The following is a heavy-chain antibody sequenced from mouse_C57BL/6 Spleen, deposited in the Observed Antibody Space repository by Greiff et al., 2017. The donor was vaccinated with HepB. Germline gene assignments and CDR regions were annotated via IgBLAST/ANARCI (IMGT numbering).Heavy chain of an antibody. CDR2: IDPSDSYT. V-gene: IGHV1-50*01. CDR3: ARRTGYYFDY. CDR1: GYTFTSYW. Sequence: QVQLQQSGAELARPGASVKLSCKASGYTFTSYWMQWVKQRPGQGLEWIGEIDPSDSYTNYNQKFKGKATLTVDTSSSTAYMQLSSLTSEDSAVYYCARRTGYYFDYWGQGTTLTVSS. D-gene: IGHD4-1*01. J-gene: IGHJ2*01.